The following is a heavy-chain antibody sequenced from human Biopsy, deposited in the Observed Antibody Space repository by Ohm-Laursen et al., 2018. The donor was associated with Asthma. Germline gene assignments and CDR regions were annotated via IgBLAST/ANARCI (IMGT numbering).Heavy chain of an antibody. Sequence: SQTLSLTCTVSYGSITSGGYYWTWIRQHPGKGLEWIGSIYYSGSTYNNPSLKSRVSISIDTSKNQFSLKLSSVTAADTAVYYCARAQDYYDSRGYYRSFDYWGQGTLVTVSS. CDR3: ARAQDYYDSRGYYRSFDY. V-gene: IGHV4-31*03. D-gene: IGHD3-22*01. CDR1: YGSITSGGYY. CDR2: IYYSGST. J-gene: IGHJ4*02.